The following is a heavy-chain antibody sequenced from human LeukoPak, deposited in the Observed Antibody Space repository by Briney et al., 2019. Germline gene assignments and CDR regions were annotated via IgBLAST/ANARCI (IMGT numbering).Heavy chain of an antibody. CDR1: GFTFNNYL. D-gene: IGHD6-13*01. V-gene: IGHV3-21*01. CDR2: ISGSSRHK. CDR3: ARTANFAAGYYIDY. J-gene: IGHJ4*02. Sequence: GGSLRLSCAASGFTFNNYLMSWVRQAPGKGLEWVSSISGSSRHKYYADSVKGRFTISRDNAKNSLYLQMNSLRAEDTAVYYCARTANFAAGYYIDYWGQGTLATVSS.